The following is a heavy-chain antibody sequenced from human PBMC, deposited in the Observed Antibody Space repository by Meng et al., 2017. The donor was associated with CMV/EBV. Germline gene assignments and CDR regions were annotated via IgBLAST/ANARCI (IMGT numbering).Heavy chain of an antibody. CDR3: ARQTVVPAAIGFTGWFDP. CDR2: LYSGGST. D-gene: IGHD2-2*01. Sequence: SGFSVRGNYMSWVRQAPGKGLEWVSVLYSGGSTYYVDSVKGRFTISRDNSKNTLYLQMNSLRAEDTAVYYCARQTVVPAAIGFTGWFDPWGQGTLVTVS. CDR1: GFSVRGNY. V-gene: IGHV3-53*01. J-gene: IGHJ5*02.